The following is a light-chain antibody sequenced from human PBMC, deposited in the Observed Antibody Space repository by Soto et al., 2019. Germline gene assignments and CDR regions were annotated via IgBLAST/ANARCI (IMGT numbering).Light chain of an antibody. J-gene: IGLJ2*01. Sequence: QSVLTQPPSASGSPGQSVTISCTGTSRDVAGYKYVSWYQKHPGKAPKLMIYEVSKRPSGVPDRFSGSKSGNTASLTVSGLQAEDEADYYCSSYAGNNNLVFGGGTKVTVL. CDR2: EVS. V-gene: IGLV2-8*01. CDR1: SRDVAGYKY. CDR3: SSYAGNNNLV.